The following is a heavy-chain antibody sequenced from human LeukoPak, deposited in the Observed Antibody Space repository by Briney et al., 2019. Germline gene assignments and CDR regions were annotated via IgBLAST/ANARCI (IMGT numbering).Heavy chain of an antibody. J-gene: IGHJ3*02. CDR3: AKDRTSSWDI. CDR2: MYTSGST. V-gene: IGHV4-61*02. CDR1: GGSISSGSYY. Sequence: RTSETLSLTCTVSGGSISSGSYYWSWIRQPAGQGLEYIGRMYTSGSTNYNPSLKSRVTISVDTSKNQFSLKLSSVTAADTAVYYCAKDRTSSWDIWGQGTMVTVSS. D-gene: IGHD6-13*01.